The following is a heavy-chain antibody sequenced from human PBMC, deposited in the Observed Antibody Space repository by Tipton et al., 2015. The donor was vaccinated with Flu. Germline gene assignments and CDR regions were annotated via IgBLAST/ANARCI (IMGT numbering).Heavy chain of an antibody. CDR1: GFTLSSYA. V-gene: IGHV3-21*01. CDR3: ARIPQNWGRYFDY. J-gene: IGHJ4*02. D-gene: IGHD7-27*01. CDR2: ISGRDDHP. Sequence: SLRLSCAASGFTLSSYAMNWVRQAPGKGLEWVSFISGRDDHPYYADSMNGRVTVSRDNAKNSLYLQMNSLSAEDTAVYYCARIPQNWGRYFDYWGQGTLVTVSS.